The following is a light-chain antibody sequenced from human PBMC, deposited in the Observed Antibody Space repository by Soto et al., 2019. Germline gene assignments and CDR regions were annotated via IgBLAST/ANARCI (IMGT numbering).Light chain of an antibody. Sequence: EIVMPQSPATLSVSPGERDTLSCRASQSVSSNLAWYQQKPGQAPRLLIYGASTRATGIPARFSGSGSGTEFTLTISSLQSEDIAVYYWQQYNNWPQTFGQGTKVEIK. V-gene: IGKV3-15*01. CDR1: QSVSSN. CDR2: GAS. CDR3: QQYNNWPQT. J-gene: IGKJ1*01.